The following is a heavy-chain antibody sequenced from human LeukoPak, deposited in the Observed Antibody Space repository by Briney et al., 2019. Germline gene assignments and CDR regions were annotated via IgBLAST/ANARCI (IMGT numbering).Heavy chain of an antibody. J-gene: IGHJ4*02. V-gene: IGHV3-30*04. CDR2: ISYDGSNK. CDR1: GFTISSYA. Sequence: GGSRRLSGAASGFTISSYAMHWVRKAPGKGLEWVAVISYDGSNKYYADSVKGRFTISRDNSKNTLYLQMNSLRAEDTAVYYCARDRGYSGYDPRSYFDYWGQGTLVTVSS. D-gene: IGHD5-12*01. CDR3: ARDRGYSGYDPRSYFDY.